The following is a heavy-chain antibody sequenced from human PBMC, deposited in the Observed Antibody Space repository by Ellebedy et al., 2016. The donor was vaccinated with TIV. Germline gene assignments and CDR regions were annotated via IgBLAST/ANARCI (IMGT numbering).Heavy chain of an antibody. D-gene: IGHD6-6*01. CDR2: IRGKAENFAT. Sequence: GESLKISCAASGFVFSDYSLHWVRQVSGKGLEWLGRIRGKAENFATAHSASVSGRFTVSRDDSENRASLEMNSLKVDDTAVYYCAFRSESSSSGFAIWGQGASVIVSS. V-gene: IGHV3-73*01. CDR1: GFVFSDYS. CDR3: AFRSESSSSGFAI. J-gene: IGHJ3*02.